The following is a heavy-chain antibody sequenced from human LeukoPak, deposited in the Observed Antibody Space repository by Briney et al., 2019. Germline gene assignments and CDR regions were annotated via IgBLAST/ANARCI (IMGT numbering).Heavy chain of an antibody. V-gene: IGHV3-7*01. Sequence: GGSPRHSCAASGFTFSSYWMSWVRQAPGKGLEWVANIKQDGSEKYYVDSVKSRFTISRDNAKNSLYLQMNSLRAEDTAVYYCARDNGQDDFWSGYYLYYYYGMDVWGQGTTVTVSS. CDR1: GFTFSSYW. CDR3: ARDNGQDDFWSGYYLYYYYGMDV. D-gene: IGHD3-3*01. J-gene: IGHJ6*02. CDR2: IKQDGSEK.